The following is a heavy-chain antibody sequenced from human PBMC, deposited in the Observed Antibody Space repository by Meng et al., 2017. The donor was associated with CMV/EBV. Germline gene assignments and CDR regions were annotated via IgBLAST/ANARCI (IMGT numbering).Heavy chain of an antibody. CDR2: ISSSSSTI. Sequence: GGSLRPSCAASGFTFSSYSMNWVRQAPGKGLEWVSYISSSSSTIYYADSVKGRFTISRDNAKNSLYLQMNSLRAEDTAVYYCARLPSSKRITMIVVDYWGQGTLVTVSS. CDR1: GFTFSSYS. CDR3: ARLPSSKRITMIVVDY. D-gene: IGHD3-22*01. V-gene: IGHV3-48*04. J-gene: IGHJ4*02.